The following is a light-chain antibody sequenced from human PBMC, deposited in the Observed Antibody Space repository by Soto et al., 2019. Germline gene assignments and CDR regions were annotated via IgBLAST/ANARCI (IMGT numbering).Light chain of an antibody. J-gene: IGKJ1*01. CDR3: QNYNSAPGT. V-gene: IGKV1-27*01. Sequence: DIQMTQSPSSLSASVGDRVTITCRASQGISNYLAWYQQKPGKVPQLLIYAASTLQSGVPSRFSGSGSGTDFPLTSSSLQPEYVATYYCQNYNSAPGTFGQGTKVEIK. CDR1: QGISNY. CDR2: AAS.